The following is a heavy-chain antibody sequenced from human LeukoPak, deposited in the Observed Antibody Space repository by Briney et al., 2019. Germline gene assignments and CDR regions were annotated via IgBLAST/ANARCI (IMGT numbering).Heavy chain of an antibody. V-gene: IGHV3-23*01. CDR2: ITSGGAP. CDR1: GFTFSNYA. Sequence: GGSLRLSCAASGFTFSNYAVMWVRQAPGQGLEWVSAITSGGAPRYADSVKGRFTVSRDNSKNTLYLQMNSLRAEDTAQYFCARDPNGNYIGAFDFWGRGTVVTVSS. J-gene: IGHJ3*01. CDR3: ARDPNGNYIGAFDF. D-gene: IGHD4-17*01.